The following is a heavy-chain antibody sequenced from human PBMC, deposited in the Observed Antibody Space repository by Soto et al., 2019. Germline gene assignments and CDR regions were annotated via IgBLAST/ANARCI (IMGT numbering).Heavy chain of an antibody. Sequence: SQTLSLTCAISGDSVSTISGAWNWIRQSPSRGLEWLGRTYYRSKWYIDYAMSVRSRITINPDTSKNQFSLLLNSVSPEDTAVYYCASAVTSIFDYWGQGTLVTVSS. CDR1: GDSVSTISGA. J-gene: IGHJ4*02. V-gene: IGHV6-1*01. CDR2: TYYRSKWYI. CDR3: ASAVTSIFDY. D-gene: IGHD3-10*01.